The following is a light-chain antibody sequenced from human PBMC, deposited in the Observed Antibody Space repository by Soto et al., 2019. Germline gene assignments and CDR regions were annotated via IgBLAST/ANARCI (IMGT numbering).Light chain of an antibody. CDR3: ISHTSRGTLWV. Sequence: QSALTQPASVSGSPGQSITISCTGTTTDVGGFNHVSWYQHHPGKAPKLMSSEVSLRACGVSDRFSGSKSGNTASLTISGLQAEDEADYYCISHTSRGTLWVFGGGTKLTVL. CDR1: TTDVGGFNH. CDR2: EVS. J-gene: IGLJ3*02. V-gene: IGLV2-14*01.